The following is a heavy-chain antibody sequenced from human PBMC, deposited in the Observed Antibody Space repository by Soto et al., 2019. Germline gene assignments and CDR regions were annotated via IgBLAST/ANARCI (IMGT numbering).Heavy chain of an antibody. CDR2: IRSKAYGGTT. V-gene: IGHV3-49*03. CDR3: TRDGYSSGWPGEVY. Sequence: GGSLRLSCTASGFTFGDYAMSWFRQAPGKGLEWVGFIRSKAYGGTTEYAASVKGRFTISRDDSKSIAYLQMNSLKTEDTAVYYCTRDGYSSGWPGEVYWGQGTLVTVSS. CDR1: GFTFGDYA. D-gene: IGHD6-19*01. J-gene: IGHJ4*02.